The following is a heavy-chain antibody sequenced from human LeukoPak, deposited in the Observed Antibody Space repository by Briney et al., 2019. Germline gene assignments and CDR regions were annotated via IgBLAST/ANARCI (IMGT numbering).Heavy chain of an antibody. CDR3: ARETIYSDKVIDH. D-gene: IGHD4-17*01. V-gene: IGHV3-48*01. CDR2: ISISNNSI. CDR1: GFTFSYYS. J-gene: IGHJ4*02. Sequence: PGGSLRLSCAASGFTFSYYSFNWVRQAPGKGLEWIAYISISNNSIYYADSVKGRFTISRDNAKNSLYLQMNSLRVEDTAVYYCARETIYSDKVIDHWGQGTPVTVSS.